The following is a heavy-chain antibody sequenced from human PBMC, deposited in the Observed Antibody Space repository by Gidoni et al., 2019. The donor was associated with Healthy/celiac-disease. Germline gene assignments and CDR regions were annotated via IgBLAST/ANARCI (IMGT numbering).Heavy chain of an antibody. Sequence: EVQLVDSGGGLVKPGRSLRLSCTASGFTFRAHAMSWFRQAPGKGLEWVGFIRSKAYGGTTEYAASVKGRFTISRDDSKSIAYLQMNSLKTEDTAVYYCTRDGGLDNWNPIFAYWGQGTLVTVSS. CDR3: TRDGGLDNWNPIFAY. J-gene: IGHJ4*02. V-gene: IGHV3-49*05. D-gene: IGHD1-20*01. CDR2: IRSKAYGGTT. CDR1: GFTFRAHA.